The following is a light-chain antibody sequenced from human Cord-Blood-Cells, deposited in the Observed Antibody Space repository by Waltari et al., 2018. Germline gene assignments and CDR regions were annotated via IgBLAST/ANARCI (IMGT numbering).Light chain of an antibody. CDR1: RLRSDY. V-gene: IGLV3-19*01. CDR2: GKN. Sequence: SSELTQDPAVSVALGQTVRITCHGARLRSDYASWYPQKPGQAPVLVIYGKNNRPSGIPDRFSGASSGNTASLTITGAQAEDEAVYYCNSRDSSGNHVVFGGGTKLTVL. CDR3: NSRDSSGNHVV. J-gene: IGLJ2*01.